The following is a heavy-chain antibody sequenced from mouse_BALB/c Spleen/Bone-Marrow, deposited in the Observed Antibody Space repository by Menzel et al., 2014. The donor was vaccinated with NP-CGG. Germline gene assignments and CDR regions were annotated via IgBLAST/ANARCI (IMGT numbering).Heavy chain of an antibody. CDR2: ISSGSSTI. D-gene: IGHD1-1*01. CDR3: ARRGSNHWYFDV. J-gene: IGHJ1*01. Sequence: EVHLVESGGGLVQPGGSRKLSCAASGFTFSSFGMHWVRQAPEKGLEWVAYISSGSSTIYYADTVKGRFTISRDNPKNALFLQMTSLRSEDTAMYYRARRGSNHWYFDVWGAGTTVTVSS. V-gene: IGHV5-17*02. CDR1: GFTFSSFG.